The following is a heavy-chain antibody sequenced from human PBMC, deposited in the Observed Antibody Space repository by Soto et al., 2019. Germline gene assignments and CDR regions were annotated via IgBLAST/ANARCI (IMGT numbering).Heavy chain of an antibody. CDR2: IYYSGST. V-gene: IGHV4-59*01. J-gene: IGHJ4*02. D-gene: IGHD6-19*01. CDR1: GGSISSYY. CDR3: ARDPRGIAVAGTFDY. Sequence: PSETLSLTCTVSGGSISSYYWSWIRQPPGKGLEWIGYIYYSGSTNYNPSLKSRVTISVDTSKNQFSLKLSSVTAADTAVYYCARDPRGIAVAGTFDYWGQGTLVTVSS.